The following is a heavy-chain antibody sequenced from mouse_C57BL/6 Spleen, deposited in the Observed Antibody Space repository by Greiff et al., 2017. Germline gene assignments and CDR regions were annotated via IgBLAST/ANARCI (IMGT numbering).Heavy chain of an antibody. J-gene: IGHJ2*01. D-gene: IGHD1-1*01. CDR1: GFTFSSYT. Sequence: DVKLVESGGGLVKPGGSLKLSCAASGFTFSSYTMSWVRQTPEKRLEWVATISGGGGNTYYPDSVKGRFTISRDNAKNTLYLQMSSLRSEDTALYYGARQAITTVVEDYWGQGTTLTVSS. CDR2: ISGGGGNT. CDR3: ARQAITTVVEDY. V-gene: IGHV5-9*01.